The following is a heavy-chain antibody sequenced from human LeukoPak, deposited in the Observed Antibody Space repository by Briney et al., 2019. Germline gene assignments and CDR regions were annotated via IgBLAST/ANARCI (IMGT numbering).Heavy chain of an antibody. Sequence: GGSLRLSCEASGFTLSSYVMIWVRRAPGRGLQWVSVISEDGRTYYADSVKGRFTISRDNAKNTLYLQMNSLRAEDTAVYYCAKGTINWDGYKGNYDPWGQGTLVTV. CDR3: AKGTINWDGYKGNYDP. V-gene: IGHV3-23*01. D-gene: IGHD1-1*01. CDR1: GFTLSSYV. J-gene: IGHJ5*02. CDR2: ISEDGRT.